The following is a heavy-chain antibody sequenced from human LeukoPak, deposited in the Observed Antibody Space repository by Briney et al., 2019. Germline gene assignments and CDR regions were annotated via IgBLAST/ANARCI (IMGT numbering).Heavy chain of an antibody. V-gene: IGHV3-7*03. CDR2: IKQDGSEK. CDR1: GFTFSSYW. Sequence: RAGGSLRLSCAASGFTFSSYWMSWVRQAPGKGLEWVANIKQDGSEKYYVDSVKGRFTISRDNSKNTLYLQMNSLRAEDTAVYYCAKGGRQYQLLYADLFDYWGQGTLVTVSS. D-gene: IGHD2-2*02. CDR3: AKGGRQYQLLYADLFDY. J-gene: IGHJ4*02.